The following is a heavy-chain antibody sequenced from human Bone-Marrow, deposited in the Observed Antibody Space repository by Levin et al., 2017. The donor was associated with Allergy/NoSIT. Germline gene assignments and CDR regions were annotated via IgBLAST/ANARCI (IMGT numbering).Heavy chain of an antibody. V-gene: IGHV1-46*01. CDR2: INPSEDTT. D-gene: IGHD3-10*01. Sequence: PRASVKVSCKASGFRLTSYYIHWVRQAPGQGLEWMGIINPSEDTTAYAQKFQGRVTVTMDTSTSTVYMELTSLRYEDTAMYFCGTSAFDYWGQGTLVTVSS. J-gene: IGHJ4*02. CDR3: GTSAFDY. CDR1: GFRLTSYY.